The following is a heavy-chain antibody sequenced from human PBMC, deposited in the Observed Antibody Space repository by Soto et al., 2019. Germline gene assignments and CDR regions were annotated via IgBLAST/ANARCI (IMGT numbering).Heavy chain of an antibody. CDR1: GFTFSRYA. J-gene: IGHJ6*02. CDR2: INGSGGST. Sequence: SLRLSCAASGFTFSRYAMSWVLQAPGKGLEWVSAINGSGGSTYYADSVKGRFTISRDNSKNTLYLQMNSLRAEDTAVYYCAKVVGTTVNYYDMAVWGQGTTVAVSS. V-gene: IGHV3-23*01. D-gene: IGHD4-17*01. CDR3: AKVVGTTVNYYDMAV.